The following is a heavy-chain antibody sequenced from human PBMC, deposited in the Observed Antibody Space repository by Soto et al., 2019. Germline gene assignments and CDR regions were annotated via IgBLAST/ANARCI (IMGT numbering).Heavy chain of an antibody. CDR1: GGTFSSYS. CDR2: IITIFGTA. J-gene: IGHJ4*02. Sequence: GASVKVSCKASGGTFSSYSISWVRQAPGQGLEWKGRIITIFGTANYAQKFQGRVTITADESTSTAYMELSSLRSEDTAVYYCAGDILTGSHWGQGTLVTVSS. CDR3: AGDILTGSH. D-gene: IGHD3-9*01. V-gene: IGHV1-69*13.